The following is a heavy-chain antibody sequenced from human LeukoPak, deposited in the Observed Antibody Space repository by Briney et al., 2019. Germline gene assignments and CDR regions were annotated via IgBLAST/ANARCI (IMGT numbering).Heavy chain of an antibody. CDR1: GSSISSSSYY. CDR3: ARKITVWGSYPRHLSPFDY. J-gene: IGHJ4*02. V-gene: IGHV4-39*01. CDR2: IYYSGST. Sequence: SETLSLTCTVSGSSISSSSYYWGWIRQHPGRGLEWIGSIYYSGSTYYNPSLKSRVTISVDTSKNQFSLKVSSVTAADTAVYYCARKITVWGSYPRHLSPFDYWGQGTLVTVSS. D-gene: IGHD3-16*02.